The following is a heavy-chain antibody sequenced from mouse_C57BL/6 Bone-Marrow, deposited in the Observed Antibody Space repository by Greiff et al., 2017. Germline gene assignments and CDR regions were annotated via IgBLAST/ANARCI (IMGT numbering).Heavy chain of an antibody. J-gene: IGHJ2*01. Sequence: QVQLQQSGAELARPGASVKLSCKASGYTFTSYGISWVKQRTGQGLEWIGEIYPRSGNTYYNEKFKGKATLTADKSSSTAYMELRSLTSEDSAVYFCAPILLRYRLFDYWGQGTTLTVSS. CDR1: GYTFTSYG. D-gene: IGHD1-1*01. CDR3: APILLRYRLFDY. CDR2: IYPRSGNT. V-gene: IGHV1-81*01.